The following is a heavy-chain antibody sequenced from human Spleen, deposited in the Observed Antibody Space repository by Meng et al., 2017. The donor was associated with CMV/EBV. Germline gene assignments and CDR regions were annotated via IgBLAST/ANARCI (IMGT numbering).Heavy chain of an antibody. Sequence: KASGYKFDIYGITWVRQAPGQGLEWVGWVSAENGDTDYGQKFQGRVTVTADTFTKTAYMEMRSLRSDDSAIYYCARAGAAVTTNFDFWGQGTLVTVSS. D-gene: IGHD4-17*01. CDR1: GYKFDIYG. V-gene: IGHV1-18*01. CDR3: ARAGAAVTTNFDF. J-gene: IGHJ4*02. CDR2: VSAENGDT.